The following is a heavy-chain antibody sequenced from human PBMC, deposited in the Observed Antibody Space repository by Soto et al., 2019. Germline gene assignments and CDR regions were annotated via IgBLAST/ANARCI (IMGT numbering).Heavy chain of an antibody. V-gene: IGHV5-51*01. Sequence: PGESLKISCKGSGYSFTSYWIGWVRQMPGKGLEWMGIIYPGDSDTRYSPSFQGQVTISADKSISTAYLQWSSLKASDTAMYYCARDSLLEYPLPSYGMDVWGQGTTVTVSS. D-gene: IGHD3-3*01. CDR3: ARDSLLEYPLPSYGMDV. CDR1: GYSFTSYW. J-gene: IGHJ6*02. CDR2: IYPGDSDT.